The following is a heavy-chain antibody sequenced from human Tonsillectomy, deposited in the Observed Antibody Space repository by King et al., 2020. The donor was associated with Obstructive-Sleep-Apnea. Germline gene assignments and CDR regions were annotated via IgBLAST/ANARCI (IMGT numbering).Heavy chain of an antibody. CDR1: GFTFSSYR. V-gene: IGHV3-21*01. CDR3: ARGVRWYFDL. D-gene: IGHD4-23*01. CDR2: TSISICLI. J-gene: IGHJ2*01. Sequence: VQLVESGGGLVKPGGSLRLSCAASGFTFSSYRMNWVRPAPGEGRVWGSSTSISICLIYYADSEKGRLPLSRDKAKNSLYLQINSLRAEDTAVYYCARGVRWYFDLCGRGTLVTVSS.